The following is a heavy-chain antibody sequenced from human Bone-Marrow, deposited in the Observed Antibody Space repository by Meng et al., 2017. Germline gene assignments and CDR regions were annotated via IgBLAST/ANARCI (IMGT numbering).Heavy chain of an antibody. CDR2: ISGSGGST. CDR3: AKDYNDLWSGYYPDSYGMDL. J-gene: IGHJ6*02. V-gene: IGHV3-23*01. Sequence: GGSLRLSCAASGFTFSSYAMSWVRQAPGKGLEWVSAISGSGGSTYYADSEKGRFTITRDNTKNTLYLQMNSLRAEDTTVYYCAKDYNDLWSGYYPDSYGMDLWGQGTTVTVSS. D-gene: IGHD3-3*01. CDR1: GFTFSSYA.